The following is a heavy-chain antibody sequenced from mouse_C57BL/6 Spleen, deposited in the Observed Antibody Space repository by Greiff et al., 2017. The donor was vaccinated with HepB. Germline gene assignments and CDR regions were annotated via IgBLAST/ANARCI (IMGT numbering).Heavy chain of an antibody. V-gene: IGHV1-53*01. CDR1: GYTFTSYW. J-gene: IGHJ1*03. CDR3: ARFGLGDWYFDV. Sequence: VQLQQSGTELVKPGASVKLSCKASGYTFTSYWMHWVKQRPGQGLEWIGNINPSNGGTNYNEKFKSKATLTVDKSSSTAYMQLSSLTSEDSAVYYCARFGLGDWYFDVWGTGTTVTVSS. D-gene: IGHD4-1*01. CDR2: INPSNGGT.